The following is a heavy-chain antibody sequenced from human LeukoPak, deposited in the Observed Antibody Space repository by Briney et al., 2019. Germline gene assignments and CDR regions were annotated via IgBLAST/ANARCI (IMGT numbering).Heavy chain of an antibody. V-gene: IGHV4-39*01. J-gene: IGHJ4*02. CDR1: GDSISSSSYY. CDR2: IYYSGST. D-gene: IGHD2-15*01. CDR3: AREYCSGGSCYSDD. Sequence: SETLSLTCTVSGDSISSSSYYWGWIRQPPGKGLEWIGSIYYSGSTYYNPSLKSRVTISVDTSKNQFSLKLSSVTAADTAVYYCAREYCSGGSCYSDDWGQGTLVTVSS.